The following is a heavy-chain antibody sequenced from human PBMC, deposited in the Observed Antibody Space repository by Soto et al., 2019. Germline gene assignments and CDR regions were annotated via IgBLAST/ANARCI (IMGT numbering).Heavy chain of an antibody. CDR2: IKSKTDGGTT. CDR1: GFTFSNAW. D-gene: IGHD3-3*01. V-gene: IGHV3-15*01. Sequence: EVQLVESGGGLVKPGGSLRLSCAASGFTFSNAWMSWVRQAPGKGLEWVGRIKSKTDGGTTDYAAPVKGRFTISSDDSKHTLYLQMNSLKTEDTAVYYCTTVATYYDFWSGYYTNYDYYYMDVWGKGTTVTVSS. CDR3: TTVATYYDFWSGYYTNYDYYYMDV. J-gene: IGHJ6*03.